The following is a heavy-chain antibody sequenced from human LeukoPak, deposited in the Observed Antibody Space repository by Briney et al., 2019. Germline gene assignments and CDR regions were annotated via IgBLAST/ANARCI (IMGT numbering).Heavy chain of an antibody. CDR2: INPNSGGT. J-gene: IGHJ4*02. V-gene: IGHV1-2*02. Sequence: ASVKVSCKASGYTFTGYYMHWVRQAPGQGLEWMGWINPNSGGTNYAQKFQGRVTMTRDTSISTAYMELSRLRSDDTAVYYCAREFKERSWAYYDILTGYYSLGYWGQGTLVTVSS. CDR3: AREFKERSWAYYDILTGYYSLGY. CDR1: GYTFTGYY. D-gene: IGHD3-9*01.